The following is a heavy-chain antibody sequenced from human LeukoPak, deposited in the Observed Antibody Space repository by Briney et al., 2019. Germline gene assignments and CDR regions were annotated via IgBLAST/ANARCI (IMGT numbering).Heavy chain of an antibody. D-gene: IGHD6-13*01. CDR2: IYSGGST. V-gene: IGHV3-66*04. Sequence: GGSLRLSCAASGFTVSSNYMSWVRRAPGKGLEWVSVIYSGGSTYYADSVKGRFTISRDNSKNTLYLQMNSLRAEDTAVYYCARRSIAAAGRDYWGQGTLVTVSS. CDR3: ARRSIAAAGRDY. J-gene: IGHJ4*02. CDR1: GFTVSSNY.